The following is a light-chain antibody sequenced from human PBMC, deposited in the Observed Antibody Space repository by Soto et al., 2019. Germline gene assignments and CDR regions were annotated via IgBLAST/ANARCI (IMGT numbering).Light chain of an antibody. CDR1: QSISSY. CDR3: QQRSNWPLT. J-gene: IGKJ5*01. V-gene: IGKV3-11*01. Sequence: EIVLTQSPATLSLSPGERATLSCRASQSISSYLAWCQQKLGQAPRLLIYDASNRATGVPARFSGSGSGTDFTLTISSLEPEDFAVYYCQQRSNWPLTFGQGTRLEIK. CDR2: DAS.